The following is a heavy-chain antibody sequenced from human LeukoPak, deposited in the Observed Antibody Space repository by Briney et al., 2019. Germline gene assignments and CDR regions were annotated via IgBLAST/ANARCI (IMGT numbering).Heavy chain of an antibody. J-gene: IGHJ4*02. D-gene: IGHD3-10*01. CDR2: MHQNGII. CDR3: ASADYYRIDF. V-gene: IGHV4-4*02. Sequence: SGTLSLTCTVSGGSISSSDWWSWVRQPPGKGLEWIGEMHQNGIINYNPSLKSRVTMSLDKAKKQFSLKLSSVTAADTSVYFCASADYYRIDFWGQGTLVTVSS. CDR1: GGSISSSDW.